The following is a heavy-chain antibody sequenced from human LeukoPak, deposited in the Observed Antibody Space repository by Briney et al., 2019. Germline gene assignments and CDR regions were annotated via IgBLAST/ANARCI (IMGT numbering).Heavy chain of an antibody. V-gene: IGHV1-69*13. CDR3: ARGGDGYVLDY. J-gene: IGHJ4*02. Sequence: ASVKVSYKASGGTFSSYAISWVRQAPGQGLEWMGGIIPIFGTANYAQKFQGRVTITADESTSTAYMELSSLRSEDTAVYYCARGGDGYVLDYWGQGTLVTVSS. CDR2: IIPIFGTA. D-gene: IGHD5-24*01. CDR1: GGTFSSYA.